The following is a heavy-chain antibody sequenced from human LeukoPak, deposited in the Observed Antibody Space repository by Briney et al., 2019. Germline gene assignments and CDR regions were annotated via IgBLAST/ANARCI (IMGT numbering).Heavy chain of an antibody. D-gene: IGHD2-2*02. V-gene: IGHV1-18*01. J-gene: IGHJ4*02. CDR3: ASDRYCSGTSCYNALDY. CDR1: GYTFTSYG. CDR2: ISADNGNT. Sequence: GASVKVSCKASGYTFTSYGITWVRQAPGQGLEWMGWISADNGNTNYAQKFQGRVTMTTDTSTSTAYMELRSLRSDDTALYYCASDRYCSGTSCYNALDYWGQGTLVTVSS.